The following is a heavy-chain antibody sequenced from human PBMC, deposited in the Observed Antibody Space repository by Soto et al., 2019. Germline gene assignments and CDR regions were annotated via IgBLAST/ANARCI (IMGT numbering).Heavy chain of an antibody. Sequence: WGTLSLSCAASGVSFSDHYMGWVRQAPGKGLEWVGRTRNKANSYTTEYAASVKGRFTISRDDSKNSLYLQMNSLKTEDTAVYYCAREADSTEIDYWGQGTLVTVSS. CDR2: TRNKANSYTT. J-gene: IGHJ4*02. CDR3: AREADSTEIDY. CDR1: GVSFSDHY. V-gene: IGHV3-72*01. D-gene: IGHD3-22*01.